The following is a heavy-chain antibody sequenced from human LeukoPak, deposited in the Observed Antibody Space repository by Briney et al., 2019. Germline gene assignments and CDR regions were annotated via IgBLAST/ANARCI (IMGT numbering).Heavy chain of an antibody. J-gene: IGHJ3*02. Sequence: SQTLSLTCAVSGGSISSGGYSWSWIRQPPGKGLGWIGYIYHSGSTYYNPSLKSRVTISVDRSKNQFSLKLSSVTAVDTAVYYCASKQNYGDRSDAFDIWGQGTMVTVSS. D-gene: IGHD4-17*01. CDR3: ASKQNYGDRSDAFDI. CDR2: IYHSGST. V-gene: IGHV4-30-2*01. CDR1: GGSISSGGYS.